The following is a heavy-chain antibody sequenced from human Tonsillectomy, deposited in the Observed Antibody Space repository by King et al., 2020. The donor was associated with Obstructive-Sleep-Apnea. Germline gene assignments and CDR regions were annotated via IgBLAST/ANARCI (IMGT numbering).Heavy chain of an antibody. CDR2: TSFDGSNK. CDR1: GFTFSSYA. J-gene: IGHJ2*01. D-gene: IGHD3/OR15-3a*01. Sequence: VQLVESGGGVVQPGRSLRLSCAASGFTFSSYAMHWVRQAPGKGLESVAITSFDGSNKYYADSVKGRFTISRDNSRNTLYLQVNSLRAEDTAVYYCAREPRGEGLVITLWGYIDLWGRGTLVTVSS. CDR3: AREPRGEGLVITLWGYIDL. V-gene: IGHV3-30*04.